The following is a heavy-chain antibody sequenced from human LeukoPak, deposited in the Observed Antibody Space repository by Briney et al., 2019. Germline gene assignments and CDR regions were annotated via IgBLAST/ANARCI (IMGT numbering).Heavy chain of an antibody. CDR1: GFTFSSYA. CDR2: ISGSGGST. Sequence: PGGSLRLSCAASGFTFSSYAMSWVRQAPGKGLEWVSAISGSGGSTYYADSVKGRFTISRDNSKNTLYLQMNSLRAEDTAVYYCAGHTVVTSYYYGMDVWGQGTTVTVSS. CDR3: AGHTVVTSYYYGMDV. J-gene: IGHJ6*02. V-gene: IGHV3-23*01. D-gene: IGHD4-23*01.